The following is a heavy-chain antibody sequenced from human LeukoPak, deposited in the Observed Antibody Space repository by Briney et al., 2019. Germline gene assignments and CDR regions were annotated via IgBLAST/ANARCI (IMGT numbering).Heavy chain of an antibody. Sequence: GGSLRLSCAASGFTLSSYGINWVRQVPGKGLEWVSSISSSGNSLDYADSLKGRFIISRDDAKNSLFLQMDSLRPEDTAIYYCARDLRGYRYGYDSWGQGTLVTVSA. D-gene: IGHD5-18*01. J-gene: IGHJ4*02. V-gene: IGHV3-21*01. CDR2: ISSSGNSL. CDR1: GFTLSSYG. CDR3: ARDLRGYRYGYDS.